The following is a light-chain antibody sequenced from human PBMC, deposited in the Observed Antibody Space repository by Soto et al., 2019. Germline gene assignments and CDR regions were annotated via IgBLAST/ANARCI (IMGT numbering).Light chain of an antibody. V-gene: IGLV8-61*01. CDR2: HTN. CDR1: SGSVSTSFY. Sequence: QTVVTQEPSLSVSPGGTVTLTCGLASGSVSTSFYPSWYQLTPGQAPRTLIHHTNTRSSGGPDRFSGSILGNKAALTITGAEADDESHCFCILYMGSGIWVFGGGTKVTVL. J-gene: IGLJ3*02. CDR3: ILYMGSGIWV.